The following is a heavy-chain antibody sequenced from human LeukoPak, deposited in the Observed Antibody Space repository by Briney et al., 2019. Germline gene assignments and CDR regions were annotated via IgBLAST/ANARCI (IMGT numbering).Heavy chain of an antibody. V-gene: IGHV1-18*01. D-gene: IGHD6-13*01. J-gene: IGHJ3*02. CDR2: ISAYNGNT. Sequence: GASVKVSCKASGYTFTSYGISWVRQAPGQGLEWMGWISAYNGNTNYAQKLQGRVTMTTDTSTSTAYMELSSLRSEDTAVYYCARDLIGPIAAAGDAFDIWGQGTMVTVSS. CDR3: ARDLIGPIAAAGDAFDI. CDR1: GYTFTSYG.